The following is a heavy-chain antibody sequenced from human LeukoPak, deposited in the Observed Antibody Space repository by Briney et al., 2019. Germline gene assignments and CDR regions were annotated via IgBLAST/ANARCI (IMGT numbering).Heavy chain of an antibody. Sequence: WVRQAPGKGLEWIGSIYYSGSTYYNPSLKSRVTISVDTSKNQFSLKLSSVTAADTAVYYCARHGTTVTPSGWFDPWGQGTLVTVSS. J-gene: IGHJ5*02. CDR2: IYYSGST. V-gene: IGHV4-39*01. D-gene: IGHD4-17*01. CDR3: ARHGTTVTPSGWFDP.